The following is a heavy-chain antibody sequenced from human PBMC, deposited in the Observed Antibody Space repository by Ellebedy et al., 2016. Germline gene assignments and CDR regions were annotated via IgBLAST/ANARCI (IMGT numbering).Heavy chain of an antibody. CDR3: VNSPANPNSGSYRRAFDI. V-gene: IGHV3-64D*06. D-gene: IGHD1-26*01. CDR2: ISSNGGST. CDR1: GFSFSSYA. J-gene: IGHJ3*02. Sequence: GGSLRLXCAASGFSFSSYAMHWVRQAPGKGLEYVSAISSNGGSTYYADSVKGRFTISRDNSKNTLYLQMSSLRAEDTAVYYCVNSPANPNSGSYRRAFDIWGQGTMVTVSS.